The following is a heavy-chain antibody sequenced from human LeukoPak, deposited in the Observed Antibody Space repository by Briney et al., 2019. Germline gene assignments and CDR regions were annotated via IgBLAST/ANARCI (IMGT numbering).Heavy chain of an antibody. CDR1: GFTFSSYA. V-gene: IGHV3-23*01. Sequence: PGGSLRLSCAASGFTFSSYAMSWVRQAPGKGLEWVSAISGSGGSTYYADSVKGRFTISRDNSKNTLYLQMNSLRAEDTAVYYCAKERKFTYYYDSSGYYDDAFDIWGQGTMVTVSS. CDR2: ISGSGGST. CDR3: AKERKFTYYYDSSGYYDDAFDI. D-gene: IGHD3-22*01. J-gene: IGHJ3*02.